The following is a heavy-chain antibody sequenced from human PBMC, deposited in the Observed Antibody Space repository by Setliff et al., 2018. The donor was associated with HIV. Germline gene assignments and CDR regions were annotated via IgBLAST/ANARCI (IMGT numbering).Heavy chain of an antibody. V-gene: IGHV4-59*11. CDR3: AKDVCSGAYCYAYYYYGMDV. CDR1: GGTFSLHY. J-gene: IGHJ6*02. Sequence: KSSETLSLTCAVSGGTFSLHYYTWIRQPPGKGLEWIGYIYYSGSTKHNPSLKSRVTISLDTSKNQFSLKLTSVTAEDTAVYYCAKDVCSGAYCYAYYYYGMDVWGQGTMVTVSS. CDR2: IYYSGST. D-gene: IGHD2-15*01.